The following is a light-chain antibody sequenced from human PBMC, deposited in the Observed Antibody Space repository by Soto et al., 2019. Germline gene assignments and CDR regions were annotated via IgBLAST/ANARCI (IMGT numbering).Light chain of an antibody. CDR2: DAS. Sequence: IQLTQSPSSLSASVGDRVTITCRAGQSISSWLAWYQQKPGKAPKLLIYDASSLESGVPSRFSGSGSGTEFTLTISSLQPDDFAVYYCQQRSNWPTFGQGTRLEIK. V-gene: IGKV1-5*01. CDR3: QQRSNWPT. CDR1: QSISSW. J-gene: IGKJ5*01.